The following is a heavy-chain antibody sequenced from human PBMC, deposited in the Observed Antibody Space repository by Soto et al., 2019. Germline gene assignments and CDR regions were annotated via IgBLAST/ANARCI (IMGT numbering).Heavy chain of an antibody. CDR3: ARVDCTGNNCRPYAYYPMDV. J-gene: IGHJ6*02. CDR2: MWYDGSIK. CDR1: GFTFSTYG. Sequence: PGGSLRLSCAAAGFTFSTYGMNWVCQAPGKGLEWVAIMWYDGSIKYYADSMKGRFTISRDNSKNSMYLQMNSLRAEDTAVYYCARVDCTGNNCRPYAYYPMDVWGPGTTVTVSS. V-gene: IGHV3-33*01. D-gene: IGHD2-8*02.